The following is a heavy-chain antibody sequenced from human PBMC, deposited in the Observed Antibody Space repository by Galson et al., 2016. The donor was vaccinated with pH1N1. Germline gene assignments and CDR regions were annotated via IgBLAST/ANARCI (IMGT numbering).Heavy chain of an antibody. D-gene: IGHD3-10*01. J-gene: IGHJ4*02. CDR3: ARDGGSDDHGSGSFPD. V-gene: IGHV3-48*03. CDR2: ISSRSGSTK. CDR1: GFTFSNYE. Sequence: SLRLSCAASGFTFSNYEMNWVRQDPGTGLEWISYISSRSGSTKHYANSVKGRFTISRDNAKNSLYLQMNSLRAEDTAIYYCARDGGSDDHGSGSFPDWGQGTLVTVSS.